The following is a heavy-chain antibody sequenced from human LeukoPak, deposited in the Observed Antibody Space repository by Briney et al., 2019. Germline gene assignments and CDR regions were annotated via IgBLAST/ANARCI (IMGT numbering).Heavy chain of an antibody. D-gene: IGHD1/OR15-1a*01. CDR2: LSGSGGST. CDR1: GFTFSSYA. Sequence: GGSLRLSCAASGFTFSSYAMSWVRQAPGEGLEWVSLLSGSGGSTYYVDSVKGRFTISRDNSKNTLYLQMNSLRAEDTAVYYCAKAWLEQGGMFDYWGQGTPVTVSS. V-gene: IGHV3-23*01. J-gene: IGHJ4*02. CDR3: AKAWLEQGGMFDY.